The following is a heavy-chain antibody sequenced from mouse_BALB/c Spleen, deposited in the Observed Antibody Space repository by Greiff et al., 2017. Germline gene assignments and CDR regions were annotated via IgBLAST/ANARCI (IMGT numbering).Heavy chain of an antibody. V-gene: IGHV1S81*02. Sequence: VQLQQPGAELVKPGASVKLSCKASGYTFTSYYMYWVKQRPGQGLEWIGGINPSNGGTNFNEKFKSKATLTVDKSSSTAYMQLSSLTSEDSAVYYCTREYYYAMDYWGQGTSVTVSS. J-gene: IGHJ4*01. CDR1: GYTFTSYY. CDR2: INPSNGGT. CDR3: TREYYYAMDY.